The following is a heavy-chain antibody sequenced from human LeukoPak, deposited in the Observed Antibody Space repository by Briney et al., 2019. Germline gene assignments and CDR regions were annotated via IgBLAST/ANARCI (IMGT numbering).Heavy chain of an antibody. Sequence: GGSLRLSCAASGFTFSSHWMTWVRQAPGKGLEWVAIIKQAASETYYVGSVKGRFTISRGNAENSLYLQMSSLRADDTAVYYCARYYCGTSTTCYMFDFWGQGTLVTVSS. J-gene: IGHJ4*02. D-gene: IGHD2-2*01. V-gene: IGHV3-7*01. CDR1: GFTFSSHW. CDR2: IKQAASET. CDR3: ARYYCGTSTTCYMFDF.